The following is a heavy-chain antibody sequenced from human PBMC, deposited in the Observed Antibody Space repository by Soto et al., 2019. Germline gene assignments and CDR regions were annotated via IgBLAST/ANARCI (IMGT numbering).Heavy chain of an antibody. D-gene: IGHD4-17*01. J-gene: IGHJ6*02. CDR1: GFTFSTYH. CDR2: IHSGGSRI. CDR3: ARDGSTVTTNYHYAMDV. V-gene: IGHV3-48*03. Sequence: EVQLVESGGGLVQPGGSLILSCAASGFTFSTYHMNWVRQAPGKGLEWVSYIHSGGSRIYYADSVKGRFTISRDNAKNSMYLQMNRLGAEETAVYYCARDGSTVTTNYHYAMDVWGQGTTVTVSS.